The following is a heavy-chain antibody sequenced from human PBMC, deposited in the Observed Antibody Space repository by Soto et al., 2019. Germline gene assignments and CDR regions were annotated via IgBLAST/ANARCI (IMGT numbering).Heavy chain of an antibody. CDR3: AREFCSGGNCYTYYFDP. J-gene: IGHJ5*02. CDR1: GLTFNRYW. CDR2: INTDGSNT. V-gene: IGHV3-74*01. D-gene: IGHD2-15*01. Sequence: SGGPLRLSCAASGLTFNRYWMHWVRHAPGKGLVWVSHINTDGSNTNYADSVKGRFTISRDNAKSTLFLQMNSLRDEDTAVYYCAREFCSGGNCYTYYFDPWGQGIPVTVSS.